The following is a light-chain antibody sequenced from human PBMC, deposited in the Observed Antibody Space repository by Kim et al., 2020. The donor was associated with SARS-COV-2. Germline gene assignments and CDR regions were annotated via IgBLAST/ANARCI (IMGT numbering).Light chain of an antibody. Sequence: DIQMTQSPSSLSASVGDRVTITCRASQGISNSLAWYQQKPGKAPKLLLYAASRLESGVPSRFSGSGSGTYYTLTISSLQPEDFATYYCQQYYSTPPNTFGQGTKLEI. V-gene: IGKV1-NL1*01. J-gene: IGKJ2*01. CDR2: AAS. CDR1: QGISNS. CDR3: QQYYSTPPNT.